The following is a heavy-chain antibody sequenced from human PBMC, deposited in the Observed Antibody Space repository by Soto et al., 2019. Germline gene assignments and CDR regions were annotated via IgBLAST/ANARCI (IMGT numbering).Heavy chain of an antibody. CDR1: GFTVSSNY. Sequence: GGSLRRSCAASGFTVSSNYMSWVRQAPGKGLEWVSVIYSGGSTYYADSVKGRFTISRDNSKNTLYLQMNSLRAEDTAVYYCARVPYYFYGMDVWGQGTPVIVSS. J-gene: IGHJ6*01. CDR2: IYSGGST. V-gene: IGHV3-53*01. CDR3: ARVPYYFYGMDV.